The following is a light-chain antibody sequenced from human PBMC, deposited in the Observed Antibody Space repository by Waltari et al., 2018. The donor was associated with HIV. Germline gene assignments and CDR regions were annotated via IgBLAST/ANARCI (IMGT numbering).Light chain of an antibody. Sequence: EVVLTQSPVTLSLSPGERATLSCRASRSINTFLAWYQQKPGQSPRLLIYDASYWAPGIPGRFRGSGSGTDFTLTISSLEPEDFAVYYCQERSNWPGLTFGGGTKVEIK. CDR2: DAS. CDR3: QERSNWPGLT. V-gene: IGKV3-11*01. CDR1: RSINTF. J-gene: IGKJ4*01.